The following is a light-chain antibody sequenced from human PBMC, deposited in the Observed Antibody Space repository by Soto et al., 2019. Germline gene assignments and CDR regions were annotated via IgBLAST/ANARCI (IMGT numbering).Light chain of an antibody. V-gene: IGKV3-15*01. CDR1: QTINSN. J-gene: IGKJ2*01. Sequence: EIVMTQSPATLSVSPGERATVSCRASQTINSNLAWYQQKPGQAPRLLIHGASTRATGVPARFSGSGSGTAFTLTISSLQSEDFAVYYCQQYHNWPPQYTFGQGTKLQI. CDR3: QQYHNWPPQYT. CDR2: GAS.